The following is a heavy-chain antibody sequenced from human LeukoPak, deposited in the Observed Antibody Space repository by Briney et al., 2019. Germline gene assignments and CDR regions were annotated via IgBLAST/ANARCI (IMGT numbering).Heavy chain of an antibody. CDR2: ISGSSTYI. CDR1: GFTFSTYS. J-gene: IGHJ6*02. D-gene: IGHD3-10*01. V-gene: IGHV3-21*01. Sequence: GGSLRLSCTASGFTFSTYSMNWVRQAPGKGLEWVSFISGSSTYIYYADSVKGRFTISRDNSKNTLYLQMNSLRAEDTAVYYCARQTMVHPDYYYYYGMDVWGQGTTVTVSS. CDR3: ARQTMVHPDYYYYYGMDV.